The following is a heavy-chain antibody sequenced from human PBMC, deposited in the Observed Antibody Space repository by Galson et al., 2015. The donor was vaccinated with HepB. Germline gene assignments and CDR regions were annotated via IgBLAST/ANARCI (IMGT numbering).Heavy chain of an antibody. CDR2: IYPNTGNP. Sequence: SVKVSCKASGYTFTSYAMNWVRQAPGQGLEWMGWIYPNTGNPTYAQGFTGRFVFSLDTSVSTAYLQISSLKAEDTAVYYCARDMSSGWYDYWGQGTLVTVSS. V-gene: IGHV7-4-1*02. J-gene: IGHJ4*02. CDR3: ARDMSSGWYDY. CDR1: GYTFTSYA. D-gene: IGHD6-19*01.